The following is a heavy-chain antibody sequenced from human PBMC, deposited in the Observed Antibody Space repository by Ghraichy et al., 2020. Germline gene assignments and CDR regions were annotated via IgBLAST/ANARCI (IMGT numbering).Heavy chain of an antibody. D-gene: IGHD3-9*01. V-gene: IGHV4-4*09. CDR2: IYTSGST. J-gene: IGHJ4*02. Sequence: SETLSLTCTVSGGSISSYYWSWIRQPPGKGLEWIGYIYTSGSTNYNPSLKSRVTISVDTSKNQFSLKLSSVTAADTAVYYCARLYDILTGYPYFDYWGQGTLVTVSS. CDR1: GGSISSYY. CDR3: ARLYDILTGYPYFDY.